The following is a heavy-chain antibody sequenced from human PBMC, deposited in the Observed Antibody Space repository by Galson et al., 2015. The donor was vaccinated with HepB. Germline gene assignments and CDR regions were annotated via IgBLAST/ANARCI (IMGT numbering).Heavy chain of an antibody. V-gene: IGHV3-23*01. D-gene: IGHD2-15*01. J-gene: IGHJ5*02. CDR1: GFTFSDYA. CDR2: ISASGGST. Sequence: SLRLSCAASGFTFSDYAMSWVRQAPGKGLEWVSLISASGGSTYYADSVKGRFTISRDNSKNTLFLQMNSLRAEDTAVYYCAKDREIVGYCSGINCDRSAYNWFDPWGQGTLVTVSS. CDR3: AKDREIVGYCSGINCDRSAYNWFDP.